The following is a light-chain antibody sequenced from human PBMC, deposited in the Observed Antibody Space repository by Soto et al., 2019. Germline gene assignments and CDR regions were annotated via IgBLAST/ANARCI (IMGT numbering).Light chain of an antibody. CDR1: QSVSNTY. CDR3: HHYGSSRHT. J-gene: IGKJ2*01. Sequence: EIVLTQSPGTLSLSPGERATLSCRASQSVSNTYLAWYHHKPGQAPRLLIYGASSRAAGIPDRFSGSGSGTDFTLTISRLEPEDFAVYYCHHYGSSRHTFGQGTKMEIK. V-gene: IGKV3-20*01. CDR2: GAS.